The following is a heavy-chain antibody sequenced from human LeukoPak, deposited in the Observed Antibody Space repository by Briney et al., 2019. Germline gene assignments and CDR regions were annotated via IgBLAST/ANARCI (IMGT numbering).Heavy chain of an antibody. V-gene: IGHV3-72*01. J-gene: IGHJ4*02. D-gene: IGHD1-26*01. Sequence: GGSLRLSCAVSGFTISDHYMDWVRQAPGKGLEWVGRIRNKAKGYTTEYAASVKGRFTISRDDSKNSLYLQMNSLKTEDTAVYYCARGFNGLDSKVGENWGQGTLVTVSS. CDR2: IRNKAKGYTT. CDR1: GFTISDHY. CDR3: ARGFNGLDSKVGEN.